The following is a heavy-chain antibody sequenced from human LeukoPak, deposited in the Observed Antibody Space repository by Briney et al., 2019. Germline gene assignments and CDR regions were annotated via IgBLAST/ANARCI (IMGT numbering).Heavy chain of an antibody. D-gene: IGHD3-3*01. Sequence: ASVKVSCKASGYTFTSYGISWVRQAPGQGLEWMGWISAYNGNTNYAQNLQGRVTMTTDTSTSTAYMELRSLRSDDTAVYYCARVPSNPNYDFWSGYYFDYWGQGTLVTVSS. J-gene: IGHJ4*02. CDR2: ISAYNGNT. V-gene: IGHV1-18*01. CDR3: ARVPSNPNYDFWSGYYFDY. CDR1: GYTFTSYG.